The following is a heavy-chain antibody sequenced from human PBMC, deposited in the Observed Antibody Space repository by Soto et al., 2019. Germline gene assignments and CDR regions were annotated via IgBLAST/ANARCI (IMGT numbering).Heavy chain of an antibody. V-gene: IGHV4-38-2*01. CDR2: IYHSGST. CDR3: ARGPFYCTNGVCYPSPRKYYFDY. Sequence: SETLSLTCAVYGYSISSGYYWGWIRQPPGXGLEWIGSIYHSGSTYYNPSLKSRVTISVDTSKNQFSLKLSSVTAADTAVYYCARGPFYCTNGVCYPSPRKYYFDYWGQGTLVTVSS. J-gene: IGHJ4*02. CDR1: GYSISSGYY. D-gene: IGHD2-8*01.